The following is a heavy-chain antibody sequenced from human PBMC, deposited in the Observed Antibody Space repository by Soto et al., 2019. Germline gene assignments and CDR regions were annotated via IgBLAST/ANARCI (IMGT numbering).Heavy chain of an antibody. D-gene: IGHD6-13*01. J-gene: IGHJ6*02. CDR2: ISCDGSNK. CDR1: GFTFSIYG. Sequence: GGSLRLSCAASGFTFSIYGMHWVRQAPGKGLEWGAVISCDGSNKYYADSVKGRFTISRDNSKNTLYLQMNSLRAEDTAVYYCAKDAAYSSSWYSNYYGMDVWGQGTTVT. V-gene: IGHV3-30*18. CDR3: AKDAAYSSSWYSNYYGMDV.